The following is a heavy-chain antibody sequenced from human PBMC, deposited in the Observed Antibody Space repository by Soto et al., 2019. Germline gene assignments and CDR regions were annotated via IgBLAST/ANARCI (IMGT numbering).Heavy chain of an antibody. V-gene: IGHV4-59*01. CDR1: GDSISSYY. CDR2: LYYGRSA. J-gene: IGHJ4*02. Sequence: QVQLQESGPGLVKPSETLSLTCAVSGDSISSYYCMWIRQPPGKGLESIGYLYYGRSANYNPSLTSRVTLSVDTSTNQGSLTLSSMTAADTAAYYCALRSMAVVPEYWGQGTLVTVSS. D-gene: IGHD3-22*01. CDR3: ALRSMAVVPEY.